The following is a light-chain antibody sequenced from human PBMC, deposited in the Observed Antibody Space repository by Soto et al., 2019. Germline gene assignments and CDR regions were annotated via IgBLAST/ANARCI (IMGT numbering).Light chain of an antibody. CDR3: MQALQTDT. V-gene: IGKV2-28*01. J-gene: IGKJ2*01. CDR2: LGS. Sequence: DIVMTQSPLSLPVTPVEPASISCRSSQSLLHSNGYNYLDWYLQKPGQSPQLLIYLGSNRASGVPDRFSGSGSGTDFTLKISRVEAEDVGVYYCMQALQTDTCGQGTKLEIK. CDR1: QSLLHSNGYNY.